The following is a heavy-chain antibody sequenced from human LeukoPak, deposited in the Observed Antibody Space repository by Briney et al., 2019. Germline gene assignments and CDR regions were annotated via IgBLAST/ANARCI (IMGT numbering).Heavy chain of an antibody. CDR3: VKDRGIAVAGNDY. CDR2: ISGSGGST. Sequence: PGGSLRLSCAASGFTFSSYAMSWVRQAPGKGLEWVSAISGSGGSTYYADSVKGRFTISRDNSKNTLYLQMNSLRAEDTAVYYCVKDRGIAVAGNDYWGQGTLVTVSS. CDR1: GFTFSSYA. V-gene: IGHV3-23*01. J-gene: IGHJ4*02. D-gene: IGHD6-19*01.